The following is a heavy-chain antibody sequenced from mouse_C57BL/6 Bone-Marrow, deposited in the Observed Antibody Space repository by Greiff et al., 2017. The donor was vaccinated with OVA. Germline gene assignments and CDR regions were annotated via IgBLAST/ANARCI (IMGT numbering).Heavy chain of an antibody. J-gene: IGHJ1*03. V-gene: IGHV14-4*01. CDR3: TTDDYYPYWYFDV. Sequence: EVMLVESGAELVRPGASVKLSCTASGFNIKDDYMHWVKQRPEQGLEWIGWIDPENGDTEYASKFQGKATITADTSSNTAYLQLSSLTSEDTAVYYSTTDDYYPYWYFDVWGTGTTVTVSS. CDR1: GFNIKDDY. CDR2: IDPENGDT. D-gene: IGHD2-3*01.